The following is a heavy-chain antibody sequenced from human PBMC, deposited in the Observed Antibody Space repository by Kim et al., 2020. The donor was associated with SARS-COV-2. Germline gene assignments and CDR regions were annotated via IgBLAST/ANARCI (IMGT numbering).Heavy chain of an antibody. CDR1: GYTFTGYY. Sequence: ASVKVSCKASGYTFTGYYMHWVRQAPGQGLEWMGWINPNSGGTNYAQKFQGRVTMTRDTSISTAYMELSRLRSDDTAVYYCARRGNVRNQVALNWFDPWGQGTLVTVSS. V-gene: IGHV1-2*02. J-gene: IGHJ5*02. CDR3: ARRGNVRNQVALNWFDP. D-gene: IGHD1-1*01. CDR2: INPNSGGT.